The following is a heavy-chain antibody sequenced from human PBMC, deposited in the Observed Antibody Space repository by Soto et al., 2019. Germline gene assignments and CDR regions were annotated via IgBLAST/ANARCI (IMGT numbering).Heavy chain of an antibody. CDR1: GGSISSGAYS. Sequence: PSETLSLTCTVSGGSISSGAYSWSWIRQPPGKGLEWIVYIYHSGSTYYIPSLRSRVTISMDRTKNQFSLHLNSVTAGDTAVYYCVRGPYNYNSRYFDYWGQGTLVTVSS. CDR3: VRGPYNYNSRYFDY. V-gene: IGHV4-30-2*01. CDR2: IYHSGST. J-gene: IGHJ4*02. D-gene: IGHD1-1*01.